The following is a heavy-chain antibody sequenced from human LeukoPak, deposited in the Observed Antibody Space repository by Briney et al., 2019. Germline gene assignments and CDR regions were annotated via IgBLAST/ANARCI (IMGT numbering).Heavy chain of an antibody. D-gene: IGHD3-22*01. CDR2: INPNSGGT. Sequence: ASGKVSCKASGYTFTGHYMHWVRQAPGQGLEWMGWINPNSGGTNYAPTFQGRVTMTRDTSISPACMGLRSLRSHDPAVYRWARQYYDSSGYFDYWGQGTLVTVSS. V-gene: IGHV1-2*02. CDR3: ARQYYDSSGYFDY. CDR1: GYTFTGHY. J-gene: IGHJ4*02.